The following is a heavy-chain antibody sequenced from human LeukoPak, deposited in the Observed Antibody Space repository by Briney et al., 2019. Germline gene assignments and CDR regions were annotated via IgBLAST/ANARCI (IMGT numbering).Heavy chain of an antibody. V-gene: IGHV4-39*01. CDR1: GDSISSSSYY. J-gene: IGHJ4*02. CDR3: ARQWVSDYYDNSGYYAIDY. Sequence: SETLSLTCTVSGDSISSSSYYWGWIRQPPGRGLEWIGTIYYSGSTYYNPSLKSRVTISVDTSKHQSSLNLISVAAADTAVYYCARQWVSDYYDNSGYYAIDYWGQGTLVTVSS. CDR2: IYYSGST. D-gene: IGHD3-22*01.